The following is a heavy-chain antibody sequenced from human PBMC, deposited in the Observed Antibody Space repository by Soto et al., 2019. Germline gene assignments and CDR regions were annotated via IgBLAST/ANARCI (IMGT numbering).Heavy chain of an antibody. V-gene: IGHV4-59*01. CDR3: ARFAPDYYYYGMDV. CDR2: IYYSGST. CDR1: GGSISSYY. J-gene: IGHJ6*02. Sequence: QVQLQESGPGLVKPSETLSLTCTVSGGSISSYYWSWIRQPPGKGLEWIGYIYYSGSTNYNPSLKSRVTISVDTSKNQFSLKLSSVTAADTAVYYCARFAPDYYYYGMDVWGQGTTVTVSS.